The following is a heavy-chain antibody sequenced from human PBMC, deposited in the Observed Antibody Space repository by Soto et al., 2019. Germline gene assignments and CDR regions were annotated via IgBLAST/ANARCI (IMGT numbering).Heavy chain of an antibody. J-gene: IGHJ4*02. CDR3: VSYRGAFYFDH. CDR1: GGSMSSSY. D-gene: IGHD4-4*01. Sequence: SETLSLTCTVSGGSMSSSYWSWIRQSPAKGLEWIGFVYYGGTNYNPPFESRVTMSVDTPKKQFSLELSDVTAADTAVYYCVSYRGAFYFDHWGQGTLVTVSS. CDR2: VYYGGT. V-gene: IGHV4-59*01.